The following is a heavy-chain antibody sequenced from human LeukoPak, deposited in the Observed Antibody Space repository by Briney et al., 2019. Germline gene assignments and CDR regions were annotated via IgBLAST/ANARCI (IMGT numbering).Heavy chain of an antibody. J-gene: IGHJ4*02. CDR3: AGCIAAAGSLDY. Sequence: SETLSLTCTVSGGSISSYYWSWIRQPPGKGLEWIGYIYYSGSTNYNPSLKSRVTISVDTSKNQFSLKLSSVTAADTAVYYCAGCIAAAGSLDYWGQGTLVTVSS. CDR1: GGSISSYY. CDR2: IYYSGST. D-gene: IGHD6-13*01. V-gene: IGHV4-59*01.